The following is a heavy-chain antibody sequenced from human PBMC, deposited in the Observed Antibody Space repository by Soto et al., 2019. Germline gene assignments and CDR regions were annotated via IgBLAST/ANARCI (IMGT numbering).Heavy chain of an antibody. CDR3: ARDGRYGPGTNLDY. J-gene: IGHJ4*02. V-gene: IGHV1-2*02. D-gene: IGHD3-16*01. CDR1: GYSFTGYY. CDR2: INPHTGDT. Sequence: GASVKVSCKASGYSFTGYYMHWVRQAPGQGLEWMGWINPHTGDTTYAKKFQGRVTMTGDTSISTAYMEVSRLRSDDTAVYFCARDGRYGPGTNLDYWRQGTLVPVSS.